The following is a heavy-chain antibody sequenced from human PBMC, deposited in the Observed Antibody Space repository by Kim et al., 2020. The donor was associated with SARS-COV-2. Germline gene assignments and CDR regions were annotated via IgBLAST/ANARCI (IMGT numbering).Heavy chain of an antibody. CDR2: SSGSGAGA. CDR3: ARDGRGGGGHCDQRGTDV. CDR1: GFIFSDYY. J-gene: IGHJ6*02. V-gene: IGHV3-23*01. Sequence: GGSLRLSCSASGFIFSDYYISWVRQAPGKGLEWVSASSGSGAGAYYADSVKGRFTISRDNSKNTLYLQMNSLRAEDAAVYYCARDGRGGGGHCDQRGTDVWGPGTTVTVSS. D-gene: IGHD2-21*01.